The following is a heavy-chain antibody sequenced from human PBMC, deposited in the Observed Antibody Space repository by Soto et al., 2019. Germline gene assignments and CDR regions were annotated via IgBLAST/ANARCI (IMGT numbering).Heavy chain of an antibody. V-gene: IGHV4-4*02. Sequence: NPSETLSLTCAVSGGSISSSNWWSWVRQPPGKGLEWIGEIYHSGSTNYNPSLKSRVTISVDKSKNQFSLKLSSVTAADTAVYYCARNAEQLVGYYGMDVWGQGTTVTVSS. CDR3: ARNAEQLVGYYGMDV. CDR2: IYHSGST. CDR1: GGSISSSNW. J-gene: IGHJ6*02. D-gene: IGHD6-6*01.